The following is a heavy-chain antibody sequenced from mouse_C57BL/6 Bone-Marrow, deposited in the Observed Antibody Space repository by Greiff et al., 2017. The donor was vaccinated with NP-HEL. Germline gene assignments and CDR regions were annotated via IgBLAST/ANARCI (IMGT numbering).Heavy chain of an antibody. D-gene: IGHD1-3*01. Sequence: VQLQQSGAELVRPGTSVKVSCKASGYAFTNYLIEWVKQRPGQGLEWIGVINPGSGGTKYNEKFKGKATLTADKSYSTAYMQLSSLTSEDSAVYFCASNFFYWGQGTLVTVSA. V-gene: IGHV1-54*01. CDR1: GYAFTNYL. CDR2: INPGSGGT. CDR3: ASNFFY. J-gene: IGHJ3*01.